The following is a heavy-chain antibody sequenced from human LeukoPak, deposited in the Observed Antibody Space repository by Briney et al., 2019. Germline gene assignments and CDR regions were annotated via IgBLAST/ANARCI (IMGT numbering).Heavy chain of an antibody. J-gene: IGHJ4*02. V-gene: IGHV4-34*01. CDR2: INHSGST. Sequence: SETLSLTCAVYGGSFSGYYWSWIRQPPGKGLEWIGEINHSGSTNYNPSLKSRVTISVDTSKNQFSLKLSSVTAADTAVYYCARLVGRRVVIPKPADYWGQGTLVTVSS. D-gene: IGHD3-22*01. CDR3: ARLVGRRVVIPKPADY. CDR1: GGSFSGYY.